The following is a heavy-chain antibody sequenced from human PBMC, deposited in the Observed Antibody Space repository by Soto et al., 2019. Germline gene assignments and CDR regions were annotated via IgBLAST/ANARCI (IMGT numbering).Heavy chain of an antibody. V-gene: IGHV3-23*01. CDR1: GFTFSSYA. CDR2: VLGGGGST. J-gene: IGHJ3*02. CDR3: ERKGPPRDAFDI. Sequence: EVQLLESGGGLVQPGGSLRLSCAASGFTFSSYAMSWVRHTPGKVLEWVSGVLGGGGSTFYADSVKGRFTSSRDNSKNTLYVQMNSLRVEDTAIYYCERKGPPRDAFDIWGQGTMVTVSS.